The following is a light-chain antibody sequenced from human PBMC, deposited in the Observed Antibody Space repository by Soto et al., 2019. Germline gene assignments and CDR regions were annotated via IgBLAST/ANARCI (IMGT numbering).Light chain of an antibody. V-gene: IGKV3-15*01. CDR2: DAS. J-gene: IGKJ2*01. CDR3: QQYNNWPLYT. Sequence: EIVMTQSPATLSVSPGERATLSCRASQSISSNLARYQQRPGQAPRLLIYDASTRATGIPARFSGSGSGTEFTLTISSLQSEDFAVYYCQQYNNWPLYTFGQGTKLEIK. CDR1: QSISSN.